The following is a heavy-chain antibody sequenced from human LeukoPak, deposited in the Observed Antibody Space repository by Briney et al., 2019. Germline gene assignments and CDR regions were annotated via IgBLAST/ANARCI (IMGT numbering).Heavy chain of an antibody. D-gene: IGHD3-10*01. CDR3: AKDSSGSYYSGGFDY. V-gene: IGHV3-30*18. CDR2: ISHDGSDK. Sequence: PGRSLRHSCAASGFTYFSSYDMHWVRPAPGKGLEWVAVISHDGSDKYYVDSVKGRFTISRDNSKNTLYLQMNTLRTEDTAVYYCAKDSSGSYYSGGFDYWGQGALVTVSS. J-gene: IGHJ4*02. CDR1: GFTYFSSYD.